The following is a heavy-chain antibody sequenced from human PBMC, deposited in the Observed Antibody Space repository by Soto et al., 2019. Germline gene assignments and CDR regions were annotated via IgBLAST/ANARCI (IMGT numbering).Heavy chain of an antibody. Sequence: GESLRLSCAASGFTFSDYYMSWIRQAPGKGLEWVSYISSSGSTIYYADSVKGRFTISRDNAKNSLYLQMNSLRAEDTAVYYCASQDYGDYYYYYMDVWGKGTTVTVSS. CDR2: ISSSGSTI. D-gene: IGHD4-17*01. CDR3: ASQDYGDYYYYYMDV. V-gene: IGHV3-11*01. J-gene: IGHJ6*03. CDR1: GFTFSDYY.